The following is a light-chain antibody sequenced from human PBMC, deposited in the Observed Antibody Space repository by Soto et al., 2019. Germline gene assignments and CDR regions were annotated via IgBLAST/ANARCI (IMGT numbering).Light chain of an antibody. CDR3: SVYTRTSTYV. CDR1: IDDVTAYYR. J-gene: IGLJ1*01. CDR2: DVS. V-gene: IGLV2-18*01. Sequence: QSALTQPPSVSGSPGQSVTISCSGTIDDVTAYYRVSWYQQTPGTAPKLMIYDVSNRPSGVPDRFSGSRSGNTASLTISGLQVEVEGDYYCSVYTRTSTYVLGTGTKLTVL.